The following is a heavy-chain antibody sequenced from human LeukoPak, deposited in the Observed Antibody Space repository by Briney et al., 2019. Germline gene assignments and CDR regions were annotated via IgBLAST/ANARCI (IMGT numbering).Heavy chain of an antibody. J-gene: IGHJ4*02. V-gene: IGHV4-59*08. CDR1: GGSIRNYY. D-gene: IGHD3-16*01. Sequence: PSETLSLTCTVSGGSIRNYYWSWIRQPPGKGLEWLGYINYSGRTNYNPSLKSRVTISVDTSMTQFSLRLTSVTAADTAIYYCALHVFSYGEPFDYWGQGTLITVSS. CDR2: INYSGRT. CDR3: ALHVFSYGEPFDY.